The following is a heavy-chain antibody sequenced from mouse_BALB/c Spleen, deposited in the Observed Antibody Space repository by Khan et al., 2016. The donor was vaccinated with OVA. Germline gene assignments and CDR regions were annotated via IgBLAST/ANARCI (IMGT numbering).Heavy chain of an antibody. CDR1: GYIFTNYV. CDR3: ARGNWQSYYFDY. J-gene: IGHJ2*01. D-gene: IGHD4-1*01. V-gene: IGHV1S136*01. CDR2: INPYNGGT. Sequence: EVQLQESGPELVKPGASVKMSCKPSGYIFTNYVLHWVKQKPGQGLEWIGYINPYNGGTKYHEKFKGKATLASDKSSITAYIELSSLTSEDSAVYYCARGNWQSYYFDYWGQGTTLTLSA.